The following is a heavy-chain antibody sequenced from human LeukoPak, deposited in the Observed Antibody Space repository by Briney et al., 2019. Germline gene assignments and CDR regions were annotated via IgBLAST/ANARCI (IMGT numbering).Heavy chain of an antibody. CDR2: IYYSGRT. J-gene: IGHJ4*02. CDR1: DGSITSYY. V-gene: IGHV4-59*01. CDR3: ARLVYYDSGTYRLHYFDY. D-gene: IGHD3-10*01. Sequence: SETLSLTCTVSDGSITSYYWSWIRQPPGRGLEWIGYIYYSGRTTDNPSLKSRVTISLDTSKNQFSLKLTSVTAADTAVYYCARLVYYDSGTYRLHYFDYWGQGTLVTVSS.